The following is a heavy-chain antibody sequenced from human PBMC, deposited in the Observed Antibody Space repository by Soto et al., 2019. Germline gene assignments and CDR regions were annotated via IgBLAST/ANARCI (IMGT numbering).Heavy chain of an antibody. V-gene: IGHV3-48*02. J-gene: IGHJ6*02. CDR2: ISSSSSTI. CDR1: GFTFSSYS. CDR3: ARARVRSYYGFAYYYGMDV. D-gene: IGHD1-26*01. Sequence: VGSLRLSCAASGFTFSSYSMNWVRQAPGKGLEWVSYISSSSSTIYYADSVKGRFTISRDNAKNSLYLQMNSLRDEDTAVYYCARARVRSYYGFAYYYGMDVWGQGTTVTVSS.